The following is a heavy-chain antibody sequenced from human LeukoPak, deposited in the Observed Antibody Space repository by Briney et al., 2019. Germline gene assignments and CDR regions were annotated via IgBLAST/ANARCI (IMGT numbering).Heavy chain of an antibody. D-gene: IGHD3-3*01. Sequence: PSETLSLTCTGSGGSISSYYWSWIRQPPGKGLEWIGYIYYSGSTNYNPSLKSRVTISVDTSKNQFSLKLGSVTAADTAVHYCARLSLWSGYYSSLRAFDIWGQGTMVTVSS. CDR1: GGSISSYY. CDR2: IYYSGST. V-gene: IGHV4-59*08. CDR3: ARLSLWSGYYSSLRAFDI. J-gene: IGHJ3*02.